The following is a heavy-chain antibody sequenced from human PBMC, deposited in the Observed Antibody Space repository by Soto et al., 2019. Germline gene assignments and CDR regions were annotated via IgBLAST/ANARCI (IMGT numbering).Heavy chain of an antibody. CDR1: GGTFSSYA. Sequence: QVQLVQSGAEVKKPGSSVKVSCKASGGTFSSYAISWVRQAPGHGLEWMGGIIPIFGTANYAQKFQGRVTITADESTSTAYMALSSLSSEDTAVYYCARPSCSSTSCDIPTNYGMDVWGQGTTVTVSS. V-gene: IGHV1-69*01. CDR3: ARPSCSSTSCDIPTNYGMDV. CDR2: IIPIFGTA. D-gene: IGHD2-2*02. J-gene: IGHJ6*02.